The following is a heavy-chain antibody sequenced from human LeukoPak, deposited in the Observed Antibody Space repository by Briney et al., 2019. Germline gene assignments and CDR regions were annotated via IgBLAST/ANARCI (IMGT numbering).Heavy chain of an antibody. J-gene: IGHJ6*02. V-gene: IGHV4-39*01. CDR1: GDSISSSYYY. Sequence: SETLSLTCTVSGDSISSSYYYWVWIRQPPGKGLEWIGSIYYGGSTNSNPSLKSRVTISSDTSKNQFSLKLYSVTATDTAVYYCARRSHCMGGSCPPVWGQGTTVTVSS. CDR2: IYYGGST. CDR3: ARRSHCMGGSCPPV. D-gene: IGHD2-15*01.